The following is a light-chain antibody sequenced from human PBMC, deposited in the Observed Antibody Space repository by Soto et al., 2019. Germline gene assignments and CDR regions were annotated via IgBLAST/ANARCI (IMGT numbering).Light chain of an antibody. Sequence: DIQLTHSPPFLSASVGARATIPCRASQDINTYLAWYQQNQGKAHKLLIFAPSTLQNGFPSSFSGSGAGTEFTVTITSLQPEDFATYYCQQRKSYPITFGQGTRLEIK. CDR1: QDINTY. CDR3: QQRKSYPIT. V-gene: IGKV1-9*01. CDR2: APS. J-gene: IGKJ5*01.